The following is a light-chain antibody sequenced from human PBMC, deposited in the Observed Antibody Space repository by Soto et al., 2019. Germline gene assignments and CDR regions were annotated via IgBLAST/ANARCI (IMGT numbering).Light chain of an antibody. CDR3: QQYNRWPFT. J-gene: IGKJ3*01. CDR2: GAS. Sequence: EIVMTQSPATLSVSPGERATLSCRASQRVSSNLAWYQQKPGQAPRLLIYGASTRATGITARFSRSGSGTEFTLTISSLQSEDFAVYYCQQYNRWPFTFGPGTRVDI. CDR1: QRVSSN. V-gene: IGKV3-15*01.